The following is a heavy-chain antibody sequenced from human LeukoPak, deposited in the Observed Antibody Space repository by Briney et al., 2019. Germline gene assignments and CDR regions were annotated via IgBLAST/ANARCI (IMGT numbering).Heavy chain of an antibody. CDR2: IYTSGST. Sequence: SETLSLTCTVSGGSISSGSYYWSWIRQPAGKGLEWIGRIYTSGSTNYNPSLKSRVTISVDTSKNQFSLKLSSVTAADTAVYYCARPNYDSSGYLAFDIWGQGTMVTVSS. CDR3: ARPNYDSSGYLAFDI. J-gene: IGHJ3*02. D-gene: IGHD3-22*01. V-gene: IGHV4-61*02. CDR1: GGSISSGSYY.